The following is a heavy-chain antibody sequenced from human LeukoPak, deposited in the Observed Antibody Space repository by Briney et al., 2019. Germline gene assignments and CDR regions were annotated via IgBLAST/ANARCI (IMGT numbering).Heavy chain of an antibody. CDR1: GFTFSDYY. CDR2: ISSGGSTI. J-gene: IGHJ4*02. CDR3: ARDSGFSGTQRGEY. D-gene: IGHD3/OR15-3a*01. Sequence: GGSLRLSCAASGFTFSDYYMSWIRQAPGKGLEWVSYISSGGSTIKYADSVKGLFTVSRDNAKKSLYLQMNSLRAEDTAVYYCARDSGFSGTQRGEYWGQGALVAVSS. V-gene: IGHV3-11*04.